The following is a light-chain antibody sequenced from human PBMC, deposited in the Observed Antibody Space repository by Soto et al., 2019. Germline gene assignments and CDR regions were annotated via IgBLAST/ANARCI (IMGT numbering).Light chain of an antibody. J-gene: IGKJ5*01. CDR1: QSISSNF. Sequence: EIVLTQSPGTLSLSPGEGATLSCRASQSISSNFLAWYQQKRGQAPRLLIHGASNRATGIPDRFSGSGSGTDFTLTITRLEPEDFAVYYCQQRYNWPPVTFGQGTRLEIK. CDR2: GAS. CDR3: QQRYNWPPVT. V-gene: IGKV3D-20*02.